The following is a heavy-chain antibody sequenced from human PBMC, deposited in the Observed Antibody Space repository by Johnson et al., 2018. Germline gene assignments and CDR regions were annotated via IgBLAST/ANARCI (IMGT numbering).Heavy chain of an antibody. V-gene: IGHV3-23*04. CDR2: ISGSGGST. Sequence: VQLVESGGGLVQPGGSLRLSCAASGFTFSSYAMSWVRQAPGKGLEWVSAISGSGGSTYYAAPVKGRFTISRDNSKNTLYLQMNSLRAEDTAVYYWAKERINSGSYCQHWGQGTLVTVSS. CDR1: GFTFSSYA. D-gene: IGHD1-26*01. CDR3: AKERINSGSYCQH. J-gene: IGHJ1*01.